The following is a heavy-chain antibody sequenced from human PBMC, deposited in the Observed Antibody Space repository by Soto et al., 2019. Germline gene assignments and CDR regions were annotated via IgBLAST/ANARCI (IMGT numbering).Heavy chain of an antibody. CDR2: TYYRSKWYN. D-gene: IGHD3-9*01. CDR1: GDSVSSNRAA. Sequence: SQTLSVTCAISGDSVSSNRAAWNWIRQSPSRGREWLGRTYYRSKWYNDYAVSVKSRITINPDTSRNQFSLQLNSVTPEDTAVYYCARGLTYYDILTGYYPPTYGMDVWGQGPTV. J-gene: IGHJ6*02. CDR3: ARGLTYYDILTGYYPPTYGMDV. V-gene: IGHV6-1*01.